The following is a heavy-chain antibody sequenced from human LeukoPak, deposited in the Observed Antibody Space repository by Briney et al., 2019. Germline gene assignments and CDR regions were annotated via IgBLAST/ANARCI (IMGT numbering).Heavy chain of an antibody. Sequence: SETLSLTCTVSGGSISSYYWSWIRQPAGKGLEWIGRIYTSGSTNYNPSLKSRVTMSVDTSKNQFSLKLSSVTAADTAVYYCAVDRIDYGSYYPLDYWGQGTVVTVSS. J-gene: IGHJ4*02. CDR2: IYTSGST. CDR3: AVDRIDYGSYYPLDY. D-gene: IGHD1-26*01. V-gene: IGHV4-4*07. CDR1: GGSISSYY.